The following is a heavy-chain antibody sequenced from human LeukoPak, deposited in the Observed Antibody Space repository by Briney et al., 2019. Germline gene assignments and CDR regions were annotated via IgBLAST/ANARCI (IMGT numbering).Heavy chain of an antibody. CDR3: ARHFGQQLPPRLRLDY. D-gene: IGHD6-13*01. CDR2: IYTSGST. Sequence: PSETLSLTCTVSGGSISSGSYYWSWIRQPAGKGLEWIGRIYTSGSTNYNPSLKSRVTISVDTSKNQFSLKLSSVTAADTAVYYCARHFGQQLPPRLRLDYWGQGTLVTVSS. CDR1: GGSISSGSYY. J-gene: IGHJ4*02. V-gene: IGHV4-61*02.